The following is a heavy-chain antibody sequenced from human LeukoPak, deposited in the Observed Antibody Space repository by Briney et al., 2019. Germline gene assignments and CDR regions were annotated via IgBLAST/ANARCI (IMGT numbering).Heavy chain of an antibody. J-gene: IGHJ4*02. V-gene: IGHV3-30*18. CDR3: AKDGVVGAGLFDY. CDR1: GFTFSSYG. D-gene: IGHD1-26*01. Sequence: PGRSLRLSCAASGFTFSSYGMHWVRQAPGKGLEWVAVISYDGSNKYYADSVKGRFIISRDNSKNTLYLQMNSLRAEDTAVYYCAKDGVVGAGLFDYWGQGTLVTVSS. CDR2: ISYDGSNK.